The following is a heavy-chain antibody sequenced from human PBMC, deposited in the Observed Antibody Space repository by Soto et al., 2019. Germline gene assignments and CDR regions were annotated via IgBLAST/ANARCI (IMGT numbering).Heavy chain of an antibody. CDR3: AKDRTPGGVMDV. CDR1: GFTFSSYG. V-gene: IGHV3-30*18. CDR2: ISYDGSNK. Sequence: GGSLRLSCAASGFTFSSYGMHWVRQAPGKGLEWVAVISYDGSNKYYADSVKGRFTISRDNSKNTLYLQMNSLRAEDTAVYYCAKDRTPGGVMDVWGQGTTVTVSS. D-gene: IGHD3-10*01. J-gene: IGHJ6*02.